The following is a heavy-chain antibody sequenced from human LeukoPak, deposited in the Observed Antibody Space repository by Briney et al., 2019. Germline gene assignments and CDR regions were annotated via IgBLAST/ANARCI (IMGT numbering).Heavy chain of an antibody. CDR3: ARDGDVYNSGWYREGFDS. Sequence: PSETLSLTCTVSGGSISGYYWSWIRQPPGKGLEWIGYIYYSGSTNYNPSLKSRVTISVDTSKNQFSPKLSSVTAADTAVYFCARDGDVYNSGWYREGFDSWGPGILVTVSS. D-gene: IGHD6-19*01. V-gene: IGHV4-59*01. CDR2: IYYSGST. CDR1: GGSISGYY. J-gene: IGHJ4*02.